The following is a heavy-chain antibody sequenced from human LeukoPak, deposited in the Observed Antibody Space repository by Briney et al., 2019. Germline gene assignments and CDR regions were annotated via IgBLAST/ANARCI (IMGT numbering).Heavy chain of an antibody. D-gene: IGHD6-19*01. V-gene: IGHV4-59*01. CDR3: ARETSLAGFASGLGFNY. CDR2: IYYSGGT. Sequence: SETLSLTCTVSGGSISSYYWSWIRQPPGKGLEWIGYIYYSGGTNYNPSLKSRVTISVDTSKNHFSLKLTSVTAADTATYYCARETSLAGFASGLGFNYWGQGILVTVSS. J-gene: IGHJ4*02. CDR1: GGSISSYY.